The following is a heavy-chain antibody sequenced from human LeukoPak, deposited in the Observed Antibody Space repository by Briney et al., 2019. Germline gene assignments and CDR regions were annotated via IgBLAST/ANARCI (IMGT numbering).Heavy chain of an antibody. V-gene: IGHV3-23*01. J-gene: IGHJ4*02. CDR3: ESRGAAAVLG. D-gene: IGHD6-13*01. CDR1: GFTFDDYG. Sequence: PGGSLRLSCAASGFTFDDYGMSWVRQAPGKGLEWVSLIGSGLTTLYADSVKGRFTISRDNSKNTLYLQMNSLGAEDTAVYYCESRGAAAVLGWGQGTLVTVSS. CDR2: IGSGLTT.